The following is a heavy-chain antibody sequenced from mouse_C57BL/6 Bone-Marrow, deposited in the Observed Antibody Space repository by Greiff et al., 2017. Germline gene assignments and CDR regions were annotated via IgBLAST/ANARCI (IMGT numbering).Heavy chain of an antibody. D-gene: IGHD1-1*01. J-gene: IGHJ2*01. V-gene: IGHV1-50*01. CDR3: ARDYYGNLYYFDY. CDR1: GYTFTSYW. CDR2: IDPSDSYT. Sequence: VQLQQPGAELVKPGASVKLSCKASGYTFTSYWMQWVKQRPGQGLEWIREIDPSDSYTNYNQKFKGKATLTVDTSSSTAYMQLSSLTSEDSAVYYCARDYYGNLYYFDYWGQGTTLTVSS.